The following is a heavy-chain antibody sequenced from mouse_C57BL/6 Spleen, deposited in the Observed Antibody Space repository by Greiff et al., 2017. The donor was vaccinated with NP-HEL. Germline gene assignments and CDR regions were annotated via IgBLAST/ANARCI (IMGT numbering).Heavy chain of an antibody. D-gene: IGHD1-1*02. Sequence: DVKLQESGPGLVKPSQSLSLTCSVTGYSITSGYYWNWIRQFPGNKLEWMGYISYDGSNNYNPSLKNRISITRDTSKNQCFLKLNSVTTEDTATYYCARDRVGYFDYWGQGTTLTVSS. J-gene: IGHJ2*01. CDR3: ARDRVGYFDY. CDR2: ISYDGSN. V-gene: IGHV3-6*01. CDR1: GYSITSGYY.